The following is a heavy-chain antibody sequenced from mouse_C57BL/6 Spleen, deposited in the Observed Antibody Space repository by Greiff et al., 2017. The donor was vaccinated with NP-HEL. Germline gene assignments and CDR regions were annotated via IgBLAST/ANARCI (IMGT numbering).Heavy chain of an antibody. CDR3: ARHDSNYLYYYAMDY. CDR1: GFSLTSYG. Sequence: QVQLKESGPGLVAPSQSLSITCTVSGFSLTSYGVHWVRQPPGKGLEWLVVIWSDGSTTYNSALKSRLSISKDNSKSQVFLKMNSLQTDDTAMYYCARHDSNYLYYYAMDYWGQGTSVTVSS. J-gene: IGHJ4*01. D-gene: IGHD2-5*01. CDR2: IWSDGST. V-gene: IGHV2-6-1*01.